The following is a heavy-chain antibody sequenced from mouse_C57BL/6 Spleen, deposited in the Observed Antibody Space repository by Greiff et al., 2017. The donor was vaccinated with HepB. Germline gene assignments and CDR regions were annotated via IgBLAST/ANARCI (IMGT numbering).Heavy chain of an antibody. Sequence: EVKLMESGPGLVKPSQSLSLTCSVTGYSITSGYYWNWIRQFPGNKLEWMGYISYDGSNNYNQSLKNRISITRDTSKNQFFMKLNSVTTEDTDTYYCARDDYDVYFDYWGQGTTLTVSS. CDR1: GYSITSGYY. CDR3: ARDDYDVYFDY. D-gene: IGHD2-4*01. CDR2: ISYDGSN. J-gene: IGHJ2*01. V-gene: IGHV3-6*01.